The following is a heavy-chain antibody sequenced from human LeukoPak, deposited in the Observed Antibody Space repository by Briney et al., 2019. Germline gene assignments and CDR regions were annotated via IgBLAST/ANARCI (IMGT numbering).Heavy chain of an antibody. CDR3: AREAKELTYSSSWYVSVYFDY. V-gene: IGHV4-61*02. J-gene: IGHJ4*02. Sequence: SETLSLTCTVSGGSISSGSYYWSWIRQPAGKGLEWIGRIYTSGSTNYNPSLKSRVTISVDTSKNQFSLKLSSVTAADTAVYYCAREAKELTYSSSWYVSVYFDYWGQGTLVIVSS. CDR2: IYTSGST. D-gene: IGHD6-13*01. CDR1: GGSISSGSYY.